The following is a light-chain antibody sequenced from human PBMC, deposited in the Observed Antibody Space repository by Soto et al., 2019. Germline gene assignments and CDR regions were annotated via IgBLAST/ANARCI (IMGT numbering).Light chain of an antibody. Sequence: DIQMTQSPSSLSASVGDRVTIPCRASQSIDTYLNWYQQKPGKAPKLLIYAASSLQSGVPSRFSGSGSGTDFTLTISNLQPEDFATYFCQQSYSTPLTFGGVTKVDIK. V-gene: IGKV1-39*01. CDR3: QQSYSTPLT. CDR2: AAS. J-gene: IGKJ4*01. CDR1: QSIDTY.